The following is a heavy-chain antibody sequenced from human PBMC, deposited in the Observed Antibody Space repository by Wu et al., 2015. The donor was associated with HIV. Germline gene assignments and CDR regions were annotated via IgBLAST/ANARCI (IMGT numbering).Heavy chain of an antibody. D-gene: IGHD3-22*01. V-gene: IGHV1-8*01. CDR3: ARAYYYDYIGYQRADAFDI. CDR1: GYTFTSYD. CDR2: MNPKSGNT. Sequence: QVQLVQSGTEVKRPGASLKVSCKASGYTFTSYDINWVRQATGQGLEWMGWMNPKSGNTGYAQKFQGRVTMTRNTSITTAYMELRSLRSDDTAIYYCARAYYYDYIGYQRADAFDIWGQGTMVTVSS. J-gene: IGHJ3*02.